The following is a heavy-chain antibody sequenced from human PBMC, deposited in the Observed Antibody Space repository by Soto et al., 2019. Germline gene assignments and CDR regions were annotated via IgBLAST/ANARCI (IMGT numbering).Heavy chain of an antibody. D-gene: IGHD6-19*01. V-gene: IGHV1-69*02. Sequence: QVQLVQSGAEVKKPGSSVKVSCKASGGTFSSYTISWVRQAPGQGLEWMGRIIPILGIANYAQKFQGRVTITADKSTSTAYMELSSLRSEDTAVYYCARKIAVAGPGAFDIWGQGTMVTVSS. CDR2: IIPILGIA. J-gene: IGHJ3*02. CDR1: GGTFSSYT. CDR3: ARKIAVAGPGAFDI.